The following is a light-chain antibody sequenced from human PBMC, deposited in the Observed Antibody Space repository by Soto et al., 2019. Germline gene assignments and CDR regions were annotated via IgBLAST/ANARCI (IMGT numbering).Light chain of an antibody. J-gene: IGKJ1*01. Sequence: DIVMTQSPDSLTLSLGERATINCKSSQSVFSRFRNKNYLGWFQQKPGQTPRLLIYWASTRESGVSDRFSGSGSGTAFTLTIDSMQAEDVAVYYCQQYHTTPTWTFGQGTKVEV. CDR1: QSVFSRFRNKNY. V-gene: IGKV4-1*01. CDR2: WAS. CDR3: QQYHTTPTWT.